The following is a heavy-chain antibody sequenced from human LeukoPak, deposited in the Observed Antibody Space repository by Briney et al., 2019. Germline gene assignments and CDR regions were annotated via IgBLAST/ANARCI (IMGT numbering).Heavy chain of an antibody. Sequence: PSETLSLTCTVSGGSISSYYWSWIRQPAGKGLEWIGRIHISESTNYNPSLKSRVTMSVDTSKNQFSLKLSSVTAADTAVYYCARDTYYYGSGSYSYDYWGQGTLVSVSS. CDR3: ARDTYYYGSGSYSYDY. V-gene: IGHV4-4*07. J-gene: IGHJ4*02. CDR1: GGSISSYY. CDR2: IHISEST. D-gene: IGHD3-10*01.